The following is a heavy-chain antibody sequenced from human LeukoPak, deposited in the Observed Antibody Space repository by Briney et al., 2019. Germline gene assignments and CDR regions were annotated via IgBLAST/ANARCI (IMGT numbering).Heavy chain of an antibody. D-gene: IGHD3-16*01. Sequence: TGGSLRLSCAASGFTFSSYGMTWVRQAPGKGLEWVSYISSSSSTIYYADSVKGRFTISRDNSKNTVYLQMNSLRADDTAVYYCTRDVSVWGKGTTVTISS. J-gene: IGHJ6*04. V-gene: IGHV3-48*01. CDR1: GFTFSSYG. CDR2: ISSSSSTI. CDR3: TRDVSV.